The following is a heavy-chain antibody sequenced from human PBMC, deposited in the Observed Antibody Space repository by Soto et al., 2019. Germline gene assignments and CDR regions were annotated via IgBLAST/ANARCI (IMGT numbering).Heavy chain of an antibody. CDR1: GGAFSSYA. V-gene: IGHV1-69*13. CDR2: IIPIFGTA. D-gene: IGHD5-12*01. CDR3: ARAYSGYPSDYYYYGMDV. J-gene: IGHJ6*02. Sequence: ASVKVSCKASGGAFSSYAISWVRQAPGQGLEWMGGIIPIFGTANYAQKFQGRVTITADESTSTAYMELSSLRSEDTAVYYCARAYSGYPSDYYYYGMDVWGQGTTVTVSS.